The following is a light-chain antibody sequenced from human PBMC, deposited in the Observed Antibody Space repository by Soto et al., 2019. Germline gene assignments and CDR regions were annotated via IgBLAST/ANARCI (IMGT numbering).Light chain of an antibody. CDR1: QGIGTL. V-gene: IGKV1-17*03. J-gene: IGKJ4*01. CDR2: GTA. Sequence: DIQLTQSPSAMSASVGDRVTITCRASQGIGTLLTWFQQKPGRVPKRLIYGTANLQNGVPTRFSGTGSGTEFTLTISSLQTEEFATYYCLQHAGYPVTFGGGTKVEIK. CDR3: LQHAGYPVT.